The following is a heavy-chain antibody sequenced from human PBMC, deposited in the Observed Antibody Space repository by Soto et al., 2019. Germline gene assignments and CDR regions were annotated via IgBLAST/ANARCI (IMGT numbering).Heavy chain of an antibody. Sequence: QVHLEQSGAEVKKAGASEKISCKASGYSFAAYYINWVRQVSGQGLEWMGWINPNTGVTDYAQKFQGRVTLTRDTSIKTAYLELTSLRSDDTAVYYCAKIYTWNEWQGGSDYWGQGTLLTVSS. J-gene: IGHJ4*02. D-gene: IGHD3-3*01. CDR1: GYSFAAYY. V-gene: IGHV1-2*02. CDR2: INPNTGVT. CDR3: AKIYTWNEWQGGSDY.